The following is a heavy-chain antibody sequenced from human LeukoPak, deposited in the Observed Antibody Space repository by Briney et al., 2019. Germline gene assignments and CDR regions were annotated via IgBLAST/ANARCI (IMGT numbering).Heavy chain of an antibody. V-gene: IGHV4-4*07. CDR2: IYTSGST. J-gene: IGHJ4*02. Sequence: SETLSLTCTVSGGSISSYYWSWIRQPAGKGLEGIGRIYTSGSTNYNPSLKSRVTMSVNTSKNQFSLKLSSVTAADTAVYYCARCPTYSSSYYFDSWVQGTLVTVSS. CDR3: ARCPTYSSSYYFDS. D-gene: IGHD6-6*01. CDR1: GGSISSYY.